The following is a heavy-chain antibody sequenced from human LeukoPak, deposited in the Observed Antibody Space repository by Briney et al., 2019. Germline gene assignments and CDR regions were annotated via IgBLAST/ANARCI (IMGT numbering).Heavy chain of an antibody. V-gene: IGHV3-30*18. D-gene: IGHD3-10*01. J-gene: IGHJ4*02. CDR2: VSDDERTI. CDR3: AKDGFYYGSGTYPQDY. CDR1: GFTFSNAW. Sequence: GGSLRLSCAASGFTFSNAWMSWARQAPGKGLEWVAVVSDDERTIFYADSVKGRFTISRDNSKNTLYLQMHSLRTEDTAVYYCAKDGFYYGSGTYPQDYWGQGTLVTVSS.